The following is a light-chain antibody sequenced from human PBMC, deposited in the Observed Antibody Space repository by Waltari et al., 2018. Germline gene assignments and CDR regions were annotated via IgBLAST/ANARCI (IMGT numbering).Light chain of an antibody. J-gene: IGKJ5*01. Sequence: EIVMTQSPATLSVSPGERATLSCRASQSVSSSLAWYQQKPGQAPRLLINGASTRATGSPARFSGSGSGTEFTLTISSLQSEDVAVDYCQQYNNRPPITFGQGTRLEIK. CDR1: QSVSSS. V-gene: IGKV3-15*01. CDR3: QQYNNRPPIT. CDR2: GAS.